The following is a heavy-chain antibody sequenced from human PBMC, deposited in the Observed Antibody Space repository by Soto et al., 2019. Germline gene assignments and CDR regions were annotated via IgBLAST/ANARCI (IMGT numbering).Heavy chain of an antibody. CDR2: IYWDDDK. CDR3: AHRHGQLEPDAFDI. D-gene: IGHD6-13*01. J-gene: IGHJ3*02. CDR1: GFSLSTSGLG. V-gene: IGHV2-5*02. Sequence: SGPTLVNPTQTLTLTFTFSGFSLSTSGLGVGWIRQPPGKALEWLALIYWDDDKRYSPSLKSRLTITKDTSKNQVVLTMTNMDPVDTATYYCAHRHGQLEPDAFDIWGQGTMVTVSS.